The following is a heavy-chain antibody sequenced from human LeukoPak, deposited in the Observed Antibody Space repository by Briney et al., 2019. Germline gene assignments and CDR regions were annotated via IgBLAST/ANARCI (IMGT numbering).Heavy chain of an antibody. CDR1: GYTFTSYD. D-gene: IGHD1-26*01. Sequence: ASVKVSCKASGYTFTSYDINWVRQATGQGLEWMGWISAYNGNTNYAQKLQGRVTMTTDTSTSTTYMELRSLRSDDTAVYYCARESTSGSPGYWGQGTLVTVSS. CDR3: ARESTSGSPGY. V-gene: IGHV1-18*01. J-gene: IGHJ4*02. CDR2: ISAYNGNT.